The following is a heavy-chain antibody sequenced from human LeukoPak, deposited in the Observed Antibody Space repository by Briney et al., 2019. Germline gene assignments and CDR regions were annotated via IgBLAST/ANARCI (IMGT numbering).Heavy chain of an antibody. CDR2: ITFTSSTI. CDR3: ARVYDSNGFYDAFEI. Sequence: GGSLRLSCAASGFTLSSYAMSWVRQAPGKGLEWVSYITFTSSTIHYADSVKGRFTISRDNAKNSLYLQMNSLRAEDTAVYYCARVYDSNGFYDAFEIWGQGTMVTVSS. D-gene: IGHD3-22*01. J-gene: IGHJ3*02. CDR1: GFTLSSYA. V-gene: IGHV3-48*04.